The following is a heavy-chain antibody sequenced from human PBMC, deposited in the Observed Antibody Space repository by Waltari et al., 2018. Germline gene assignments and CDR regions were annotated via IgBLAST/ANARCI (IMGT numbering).Heavy chain of an antibody. J-gene: IGHJ4*02. D-gene: IGHD3-16*01. CDR3: ARGLLMNPVLIDF. CDR2: IWYDGNNK. CDR1: GVIFRSFG. V-gene: IGHV3-33*01. Sequence: QVQLVESGGAVVQPGGSLRLSCVASGVIFRSFGMHWVRQAPGKWLEWVTVIWYDGNNKYYADSVKGRFTISRDNSKSTLYLQMDSLTAEDTAVYYCARGLLMNPVLIDFWGQGTLVTVSS.